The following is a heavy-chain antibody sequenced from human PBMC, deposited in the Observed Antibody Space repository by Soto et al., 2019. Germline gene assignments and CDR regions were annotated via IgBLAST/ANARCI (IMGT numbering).Heavy chain of an antibody. J-gene: IGHJ5*02. V-gene: IGHV1-69*13. Sequence: ASVKVSCKASGGTFSSYAISWVRQAPGQGLEWMGGIIPIFGTANYAQKFQGRVTITADESTSTAYMELSSLRSEDTAVYYCAREVDTAMVVFSWFDPWGQGTLVTVSS. CDR2: IIPIFGTA. CDR1: GGTFSSYA. D-gene: IGHD5-18*01. CDR3: AREVDTAMVVFSWFDP.